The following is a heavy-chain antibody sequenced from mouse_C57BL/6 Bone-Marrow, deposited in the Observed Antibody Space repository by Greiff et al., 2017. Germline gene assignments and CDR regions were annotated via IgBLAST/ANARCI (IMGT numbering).Heavy chain of an antibody. CDR2: IDPSDSYT. Sequence: VQLQQPGAELVMPGASVKLSCKASGYTFTSYWMHWVKQRPGQGLAWIGEIDPSDSYTNYNQKFKGKSTLTVDKSSSTAYMQLSRLTSEDSAVYYCASGDDGYSYWYFDVWGTGTTVTVSS. J-gene: IGHJ1*03. V-gene: IGHV1-69*01. CDR3: ASGDDGYSYWYFDV. D-gene: IGHD2-3*01. CDR1: GYTFTSYW.